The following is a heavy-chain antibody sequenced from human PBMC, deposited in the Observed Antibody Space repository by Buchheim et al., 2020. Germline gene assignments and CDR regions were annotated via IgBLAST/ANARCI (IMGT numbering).Heavy chain of an antibody. J-gene: IGHJ6*02. CDR3: ARGLRWTYGMDV. V-gene: IGHV4-34*01. Sequence: QVQLQQWGAGLLKPSETLSLTCAVYGGSFSGYYWSWVRQPPGKGLEWIGEINHSGSTNYNPSLKSRVTISVDTSKNQFFLKLSSVTAADTAVYYCARGLRWTYGMDVWGQGTT. D-gene: IGHD3/OR15-3a*01. CDR1: GGSFSGYY. CDR2: INHSGST.